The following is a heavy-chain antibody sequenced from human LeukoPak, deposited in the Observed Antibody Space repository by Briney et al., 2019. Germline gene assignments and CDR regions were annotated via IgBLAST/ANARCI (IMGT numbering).Heavy chain of an antibody. V-gene: IGHV3-23*01. CDR3: AKGRRQLANFDY. CDR2: ISGSGGST. J-gene: IGHJ4*02. D-gene: IGHD6-6*01. CDR1: GFTFSSYA. Sequence: GGSLRLSCAASGFTFSSYAMSWVRPAPGKGLEWVSAISGSGGSTYYADSAKGRFTISRDNSKNTLYLQMNSLRAEDTAVYYCAKGRRQLANFDYWGQGTLVTVSS.